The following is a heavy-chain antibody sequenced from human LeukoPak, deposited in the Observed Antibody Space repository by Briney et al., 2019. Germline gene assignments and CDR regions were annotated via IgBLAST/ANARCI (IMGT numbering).Heavy chain of an antibody. Sequence: PSETLSLTCSVSGGSISSHYWSWIRQPPGKALEWIGNIYYSGSTNYKPSLKSRVTISVDTSKNQFSLKLSSVTAADTAVYYCARDLVTVTKGFDIWGQGTMVSVSS. D-gene: IGHD4-17*01. J-gene: IGHJ3*02. CDR1: GGSISSHY. V-gene: IGHV4-59*11. CDR2: IYYSGST. CDR3: ARDLVTVTKGFDI.